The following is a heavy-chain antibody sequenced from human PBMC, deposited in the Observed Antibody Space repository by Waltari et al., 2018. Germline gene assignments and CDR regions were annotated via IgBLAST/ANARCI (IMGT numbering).Heavy chain of an antibody. CDR2: INERGSST. CDR3: AKGLYYYTTSGEWKAEYLQH. J-gene: IGHJ1*01. D-gene: IGHD3-10*01. V-gene: IGHV3-23*01. Sequence: EVQLSESGGGLVQPGGSRRLSCAASGFTFTSSALNWVRPTPGKGLEWVSAINERGSSTYYADSVKGRFTISRDNSKNTVYLQMNSLRAEDTALYYCAKGLYYYTTSGEWKAEYLQHWGQGTLVTVSS. CDR1: GFTFTSSA.